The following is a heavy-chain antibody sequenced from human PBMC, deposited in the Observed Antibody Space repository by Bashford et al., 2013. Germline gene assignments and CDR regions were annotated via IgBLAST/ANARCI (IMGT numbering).Heavy chain of an antibody. J-gene: IGHJ5*01. CDR1: GGSISSGSYY. Sequence: SETLSLTCTVSGGSISSGSYYWSWIRQPAGKGLEWIGRIYTSGSTNYNPSLKSRVTMSVDTSKNQFSLKLSSVTAADTAVYYCARSRVVAGYGGWFDPWGRRTVVTVS. CDR3: ARSRVVAGYGGWFDP. D-gene: IGHD2-15*01. V-gene: IGHV4-61*02. CDR2: IYTSGST.